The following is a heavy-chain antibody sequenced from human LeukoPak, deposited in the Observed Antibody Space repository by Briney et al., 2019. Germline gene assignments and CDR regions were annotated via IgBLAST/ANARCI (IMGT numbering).Heavy chain of an antibody. D-gene: IGHD5-18*01. V-gene: IGHV4-30-2*01. CDR2: IYHSGST. J-gene: IGHJ4*02. CDR1: GGSISSGGYS. Sequence: SQTLSLTCAVSGGSISSGGYSWSWIRQPPGKGLEWIGCIYHSGSTYYNPSLKSRVTISVDRSKNQFSLKLSSVTAADTAVYYCARGYTAMVIWGQGTLVTVSS. CDR3: ARGYTAMVI.